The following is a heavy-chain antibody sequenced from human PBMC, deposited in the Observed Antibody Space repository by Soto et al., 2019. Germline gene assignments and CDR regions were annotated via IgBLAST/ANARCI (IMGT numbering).Heavy chain of an antibody. V-gene: IGHV4-39*01. CDR1: GGSISSSSYY. CDR2: IYYSGST. D-gene: IGHD3-3*01. Sequence: SETLSLTCTVSGGSISSSSYYWGWIRQPPGKGLEWIGSIYYSGSTYYNPSLKSRVTISVDTSKNQFSLKLSSVTAADTAVYYCLCDFWSGYYTKDYWGQGTLVTVSS. J-gene: IGHJ4*02. CDR3: LCDFWSGYYTKDY.